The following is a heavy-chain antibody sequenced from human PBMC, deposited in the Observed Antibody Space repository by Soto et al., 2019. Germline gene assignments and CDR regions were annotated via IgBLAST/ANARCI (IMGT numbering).Heavy chain of an antibody. CDR1: GFTFSSYW. CDR2: IKQDGSEK. V-gene: IGHV3-7*05. Sequence: GGSLRLSCAASGFTFSSYWMSWVRQAPGKGLEWVANIKQDGSEKYYVDSVKGRFTISRDNAKNSLYLQMNSLRAEDTAVYYCAREITTDYGDYRIEGYYYGMDVWGQGTTVTVSS. D-gene: IGHD4-17*01. J-gene: IGHJ6*02. CDR3: AREITTDYGDYRIEGYYYGMDV.